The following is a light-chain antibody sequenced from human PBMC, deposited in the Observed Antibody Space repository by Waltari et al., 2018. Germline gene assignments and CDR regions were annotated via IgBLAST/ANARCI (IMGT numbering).Light chain of an antibody. CDR1: RGIDSY. J-gene: IGKJ5*01. CDR3: QQSYSPPFT. Sequence: DIQMTQSPSSLSTSVGDRVTITCRASRGIDSYLNWYQQRPGRAPKLLIYDASTLQREVPTRFSGGGIGTEFTLTINNLQPEDFATYYCQQSYSPPFTFGQGTRLEI. V-gene: IGKV1-39*01. CDR2: DAS.